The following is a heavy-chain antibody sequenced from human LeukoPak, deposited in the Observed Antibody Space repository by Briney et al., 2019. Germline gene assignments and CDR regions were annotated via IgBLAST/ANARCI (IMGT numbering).Heavy chain of an antibody. CDR2: IIPILGIA. CDR3: AIYGELVPHYYYYYMDV. CDR1: GYTFTGYY. V-gene: IGHV1-69*02. D-gene: IGHD6-6*01. J-gene: IGHJ6*03. Sequence: SVKVSCKASGYTFTGYYMHWVRQAPGQGLEWMGRIIPILGIANYAQKFQGRVTITADKSTSTAYMELSSLRSEDTAVYYCAIYGELVPHYYYYYMDVWGKGTTVTVSS.